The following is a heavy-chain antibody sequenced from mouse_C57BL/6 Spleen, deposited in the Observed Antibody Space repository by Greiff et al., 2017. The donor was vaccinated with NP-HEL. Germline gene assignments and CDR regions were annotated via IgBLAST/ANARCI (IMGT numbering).Heavy chain of an antibody. CDR1: GYTFTSYW. CDR3: ASRAIYYGNYGDAMDY. D-gene: IGHD2-1*01. J-gene: IGHJ4*01. V-gene: IGHV1-61*01. Sequence: QVQLQQPGAELVRPGSSVKLSCKASGYTFTSYWMDWVKQRPGQGLEWIGNIYPSDSETHYNQKFKDKATLTVDKSSSTAYMQLSSLTSEDSAVYYCASRAIYYGNYGDAMDYWGQGTSVTVSS. CDR2: IYPSDSET.